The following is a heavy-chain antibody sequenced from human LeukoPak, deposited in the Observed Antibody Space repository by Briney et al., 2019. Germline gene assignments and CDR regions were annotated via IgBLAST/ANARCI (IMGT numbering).Heavy chain of an antibody. CDR2: IYHTGST. J-gene: IGHJ4*02. Sequence: SETLSLTCAISGASITNTSLSNTGYFWGWIRQPPGKGLQWIGSIYHTGSTYYSPSLKSRVTISVDTSKNQFSLKLNFVTAADTAAYYCAKIGYCSTTTCYSTVFDSWGQGTLVTVSS. V-gene: IGHV4-39*01. CDR3: AKIGYCSTTTCYSTVFDS. CDR1: GASITNTSLSNTGYF. D-gene: IGHD2-2*01.